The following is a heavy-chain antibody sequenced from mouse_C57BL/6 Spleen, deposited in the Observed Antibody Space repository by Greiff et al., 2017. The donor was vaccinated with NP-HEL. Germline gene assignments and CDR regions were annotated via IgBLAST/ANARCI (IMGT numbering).Heavy chain of an antibody. Sequence: QVQLQQPGAELVRPGSSVKLSCKASGYTFTSYWMDWVKQRPGQGLEWIGNIYPSDSETHYNQKFKDKATLTVDTSSSTAYMQLSSLTSEDSAVYYCARGRAYYAMDYWGQGTSVTVSS. CDR3: ARGRAYYAMDY. V-gene: IGHV1-61*01. CDR1: GYTFTSYW. CDR2: IYPSDSET. J-gene: IGHJ4*01. D-gene: IGHD3-1*01.